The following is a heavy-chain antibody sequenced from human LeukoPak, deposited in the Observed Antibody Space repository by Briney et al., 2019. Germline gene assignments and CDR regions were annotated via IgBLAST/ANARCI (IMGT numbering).Heavy chain of an antibody. CDR2: ISGSGGST. J-gene: IGHJ3*02. Sequence: GGSLRLSCAASGFTFSSYEMNWVRQAPGKGLEWVSAISGSGGSTYYADSVKGRFAISRDNSKNTLYLQMNSLRAEDTAVYYCAKGPYYYDSSGYRGQNAFDIWGQGTMVTVSS. CDR1: GFTFSSYE. CDR3: AKGPYYYDSSGYRGQNAFDI. V-gene: IGHV3-23*01. D-gene: IGHD3-22*01.